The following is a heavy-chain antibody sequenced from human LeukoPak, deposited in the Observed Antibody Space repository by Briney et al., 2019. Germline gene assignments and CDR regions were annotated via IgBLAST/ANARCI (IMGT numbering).Heavy chain of an antibody. CDR2: IYYSGST. D-gene: IGHD6-13*01. V-gene: IGHV4-61*01. J-gene: IGHJ6*02. Sequence: PSETLSLTCTVSGGSVSSGSYYWRWIRQPPGKGLEWIGYIYYSGSTNYNPSLKSRVTISVDTSKNQFSLKLSSVTAADTAVYYCARDNVAYSSSWYQGYYYYGMDVWGQGTTVTVSS. CDR1: GGSVSSGSYY. CDR3: ARDNVAYSSSWYQGYYYYGMDV.